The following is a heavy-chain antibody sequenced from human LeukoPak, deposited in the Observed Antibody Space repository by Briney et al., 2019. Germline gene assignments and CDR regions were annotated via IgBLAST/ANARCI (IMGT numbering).Heavy chain of an antibody. Sequence: GESLKISCKGSGYSFTTYFIGWVRQMRGKGLEWVGVINPGDSHTIYSPSFQGHVTISADKSIGTAYLQWGSLQASDTAMYYCARQRYYDSSGYYPYDAFDIWGQGTMVTVSS. CDR2: INPGDSHT. J-gene: IGHJ3*02. V-gene: IGHV5-51*01. CDR1: GYSFTTYF. D-gene: IGHD3-22*01. CDR3: ARQRYYDSSGYYPYDAFDI.